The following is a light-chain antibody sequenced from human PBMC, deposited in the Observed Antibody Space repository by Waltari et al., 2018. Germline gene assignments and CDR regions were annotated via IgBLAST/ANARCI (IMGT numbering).Light chain of an antibody. CDR1: QSVSSSY. CDR3: QQYGNSRT. CDR2: GAS. Sequence: EIVLTQSPGTLSLSPGERATLSCRASQSVSSSYLAWYQQKPGQAPRLLIYGASSRATGSPERFSGSGSGTDFTSTSSRLEPEEFAVYYCQQYGNSRTFGQGTKVEIK. J-gene: IGKJ1*01. V-gene: IGKV3-20*01.